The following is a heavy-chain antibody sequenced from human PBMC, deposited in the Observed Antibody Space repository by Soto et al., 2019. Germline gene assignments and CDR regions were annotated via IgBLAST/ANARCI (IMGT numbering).Heavy chain of an antibody. D-gene: IGHD1-1*01. V-gene: IGHV1-2*02. Sequence: ASVKVSCKASGYRFTDNYIHWVRQAPGQGLEWMGWMNSNTGGTKYAQKFQDRVIMTRDTSITSAYMELRRLMSDDTAVYYCTRGSGTSWFDSWGQGALVTVS. CDR3: TRGSGTSWFDS. CDR2: MNSNTGGT. J-gene: IGHJ5*01. CDR1: GYRFTDNY.